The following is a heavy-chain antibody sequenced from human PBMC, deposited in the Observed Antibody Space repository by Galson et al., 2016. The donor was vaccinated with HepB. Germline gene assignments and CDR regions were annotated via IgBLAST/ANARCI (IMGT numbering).Heavy chain of an antibody. V-gene: IGHV1-8*01. D-gene: IGHD3-16*01. Sequence: SVKVSCKASGYTFTTYDINWVRQAAGQGLEWMGWMNPKSGTSVYAPKFQDRVTMTRNASISTAYMQLRSLTSDDTAVYYCARGGYGGYLFYWGQGARGTVSS. CDR2: MNPKSGTS. J-gene: IGHJ4*03. CDR3: ARGGYGGYLFY. CDR1: GYTFTTYD.